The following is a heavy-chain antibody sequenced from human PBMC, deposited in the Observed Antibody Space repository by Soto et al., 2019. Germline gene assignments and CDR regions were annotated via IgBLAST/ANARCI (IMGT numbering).Heavy chain of an antibody. J-gene: IGHJ5*02. D-gene: IGHD2-2*02. CDR3: ARGPPRYCSSTSCYTWGDNWFDP. Sequence: SETLSLTCTVSGGSVSSGSYYWSWIRQPPGKGLEWIGYIYYSGSTYYNPSLKSRVTISVDTSKNQFSLKLSSVTAADTAVYYCARGPPRYCSSTSCYTWGDNWFDPWGQGTLVTVSS. CDR2: IYYSGST. CDR1: GGSVSSGSYY. V-gene: IGHV4-61*01.